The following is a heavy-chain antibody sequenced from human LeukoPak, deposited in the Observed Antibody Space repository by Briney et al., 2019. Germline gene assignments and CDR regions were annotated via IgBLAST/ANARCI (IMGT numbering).Heavy chain of an antibody. J-gene: IGHJ5*02. CDR1: GYTFTGYY. D-gene: IGHD4-11*01. V-gene: IGHV1-2*02. Sequence: GASVKVSCKASGYTFTGYYMHWVRQAPGQGLEWMGWINPNSGGTNYAQKFQGRVTMTRDTSISTAYMELSRLRSDDTAVYYCARRAEAYSNYVGVGKNWFDPWGQGTLVTVSS. CDR2: INPNSGGT. CDR3: ARRAEAYSNYVGVGKNWFDP.